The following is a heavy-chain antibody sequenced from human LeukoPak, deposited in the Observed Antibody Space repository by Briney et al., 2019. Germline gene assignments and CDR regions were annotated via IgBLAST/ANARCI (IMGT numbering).Heavy chain of an antibody. D-gene: IGHD5-24*01. Sequence: GGSLRLSCAASGFTVSSNYMSWVRQAPGKRLEWVSVIYSGGSTYYADSVKGRFTISRDNSKNTLYLQMNSLRAEDTAVYYCARDGFRRDGYDYWGQGTLVTVSS. J-gene: IGHJ4*02. V-gene: IGHV3-53*01. CDR2: IYSGGST. CDR3: ARDGFRRDGYDY. CDR1: GFTVSSNY.